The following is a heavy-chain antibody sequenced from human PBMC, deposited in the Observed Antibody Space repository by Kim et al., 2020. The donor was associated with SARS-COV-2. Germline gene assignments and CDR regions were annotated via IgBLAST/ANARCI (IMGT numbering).Heavy chain of an antibody. J-gene: IGHJ6*01. CDR3: SGPLVHECNWGCVDV. D-gene: IGHD7-27*01. CDR1: GFTFSDSP. CDR2: IRSSLNSYST. V-gene: IGHV3-73*01. Sequence: GGSLRLSCVASGFTFSDSPMHWVRQAPGKGLEWVGLIRSSLNSYSTADGASGRGTITSSKANNTMYLQMKSTSAEDTAVSYCSGPLVHECNWGCVDVW.